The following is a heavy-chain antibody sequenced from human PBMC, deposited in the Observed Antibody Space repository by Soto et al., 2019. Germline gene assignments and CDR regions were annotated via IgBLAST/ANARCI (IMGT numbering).Heavy chain of an antibody. Sequence: PGGSLRLSCAASAFTFKNHWMHWVRQVPGKGPVWVSRINGDGSFTSYADAVKGRFTISRDNAKNTLSLQMNSLRAEDTAVYYCAKDKGIAVAGLLHYWGQGTRVTVAS. CDR3: AKDKGIAVAGLLHY. CDR2: INGDGSFT. CDR1: AFTFKNHW. J-gene: IGHJ4*02. V-gene: IGHV3-74*01. D-gene: IGHD6-19*01.